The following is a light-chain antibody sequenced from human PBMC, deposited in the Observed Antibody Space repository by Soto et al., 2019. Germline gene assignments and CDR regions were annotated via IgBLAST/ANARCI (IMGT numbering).Light chain of an antibody. CDR3: QQYFTSPLT. J-gene: IGKJ4*01. Sequence: EVVWTQSPGTLSLSPGESATLSCRASQSVSSNYLAWYQQKPGQAPRLLIYGVSTRATGIPDRFSGSGSGTDFSLTISRLEPGDFALYYCQQYFTSPLTFGGVTKVEIK. V-gene: IGKV3-20*01. CDR2: GVS. CDR1: QSVSSNY.